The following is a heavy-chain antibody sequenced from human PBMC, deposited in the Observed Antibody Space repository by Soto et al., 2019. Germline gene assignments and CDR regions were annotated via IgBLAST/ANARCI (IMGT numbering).Heavy chain of an antibody. CDR3: TTALRYSGAGAGAFDI. D-gene: IGHD1-26*01. CDR1: GFTFSNAW. V-gene: IGHV3-15*01. J-gene: IGHJ3*02. CDR2: IKSKTDGETT. Sequence: GGSLRLSCAASGFTFSNAWMSWVRQAPGEGLEWVGRIKSKTDGETTDYAAPVKGRFTISRDDSESTLFLQMNSLKTEDTAVYYCTTALRYSGAGAGAFDIWGQGTMVTVSS.